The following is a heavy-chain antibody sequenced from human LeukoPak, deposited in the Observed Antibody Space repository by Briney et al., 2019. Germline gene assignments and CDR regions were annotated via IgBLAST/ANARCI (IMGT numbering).Heavy chain of an antibody. CDR3: ARDQGSLTRSWYTGY. Sequence: ASVKVSXKASGYTFTGYHIYWVRQAPGQGLEWMGRINPYSGDTNFAQKFQGRVTMTRDTSITTAYMDLSSLTPDDTAVYFCARDQGSLTRSWYTGYWGQGTQVTVSS. V-gene: IGHV1-2*06. D-gene: IGHD6-13*01. J-gene: IGHJ4*02. CDR2: INPYSGDT. CDR1: GYTFTGYH.